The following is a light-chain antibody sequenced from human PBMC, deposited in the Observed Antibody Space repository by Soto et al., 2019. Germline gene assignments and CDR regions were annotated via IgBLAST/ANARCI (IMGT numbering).Light chain of an antibody. CDR2: AAS. Sequence: AIRMTQSPSSLSASTGDRVTITCRASQGISSYSAWYQQKPGKAPKLLIYAASTLQSGVPSRFSGSGSGTDFTLTISCLQSEDFATYYCQQYYSYPLFGPGTKVDIK. CDR3: QQYYSYPL. V-gene: IGKV1-8*01. J-gene: IGKJ3*01. CDR1: QGISSY.